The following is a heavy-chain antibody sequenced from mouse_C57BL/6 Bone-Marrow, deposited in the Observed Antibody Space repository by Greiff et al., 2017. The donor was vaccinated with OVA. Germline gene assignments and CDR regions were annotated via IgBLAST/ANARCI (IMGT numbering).Heavy chain of an antibody. D-gene: IGHD2-4*01. CDR3: TDDDYDGDYAMDY. V-gene: IGHV6-3*01. CDR1: GFTFSNYW. J-gene: IGHJ4*01. Sequence: EVKLMESGGGLVQPGGSMKLSCVASGFTFSNYWMNWVRQSPEKGLEWVAQIRLKSDNYATHYAESVKGRFTISRDDSKSSDYLQMNNLRAEDTGIYYCTDDDYDGDYAMDYWGQGTSVTVSS. CDR2: IRLKSDNYAT.